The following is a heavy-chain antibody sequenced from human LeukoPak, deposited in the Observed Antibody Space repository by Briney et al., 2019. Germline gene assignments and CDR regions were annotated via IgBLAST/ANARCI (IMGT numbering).Heavy chain of an antibody. CDR1: GYSFTNYG. J-gene: IGHJ6*02. V-gene: IGHV7-4-1*02. Sequence: GASVKVSCKASGYSFTNYGMNWVRQAPGQGLEWMGWINTNTGNPTYAQGFTGRFVFSLDTSVSAAYLQISSLKTEDTAVYFCARVTGSNWSGDYYYYYGMDVWGQGTTVTVSS. CDR2: INTNTGNP. D-gene: IGHD6-13*01. CDR3: ARVTGSNWSGDYYYYYGMDV.